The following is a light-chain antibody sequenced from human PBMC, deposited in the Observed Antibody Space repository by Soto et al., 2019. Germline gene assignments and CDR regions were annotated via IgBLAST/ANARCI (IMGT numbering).Light chain of an antibody. V-gene: IGKV3-15*01. CDR2: GAS. J-gene: IGKJ1*01. Sequence: EIAMSLSPVPLSVSPGYRATLSCRASQSISSNLDWYQQKHGQAPKLLIYGASTRPTGIPARFSGSGSGTEFTLTISSLEPEDFAVYYCQQGSNWPPWTFGQGTKVDIK. CDR3: QQGSNWPPWT. CDR1: QSISSN.